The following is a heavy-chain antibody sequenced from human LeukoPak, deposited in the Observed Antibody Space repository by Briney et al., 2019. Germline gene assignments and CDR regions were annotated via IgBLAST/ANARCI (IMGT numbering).Heavy chain of an antibody. D-gene: IGHD3-22*01. Sequence: ASVKVSCKASGYTFTGYYMHWVRQAPGQGLEWMGIINPSGGSTSYAQKFQGRVTMTRDTSTSTVYMELSSLRSEDTAVYYCARESASYYDSSGYPYWGQGTLVTVSS. CDR1: GYTFTGYY. CDR2: INPSGGST. CDR3: ARESASYYDSSGYPY. J-gene: IGHJ4*02. V-gene: IGHV1-46*01.